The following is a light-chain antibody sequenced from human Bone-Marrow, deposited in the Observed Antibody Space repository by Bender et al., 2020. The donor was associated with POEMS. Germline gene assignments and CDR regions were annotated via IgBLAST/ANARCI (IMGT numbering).Light chain of an antibody. CDR3: QVWDSSSDHVL. CDR1: NIGDKS. J-gene: IGLJ2*01. Sequence: SYVLTQPPSVSVAPGQTATISCGGKNIGDKSVYWYQQRPGQAPVLVIYFDSDRPSGIPERFSGSNSENTATLTISRVEAGDEADYYCQVWDSSSDHVLFGGGTKLTVL. CDR2: FDS. V-gene: IGLV3-21*04.